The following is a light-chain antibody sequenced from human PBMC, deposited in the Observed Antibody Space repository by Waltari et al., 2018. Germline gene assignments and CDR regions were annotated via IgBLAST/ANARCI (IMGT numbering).Light chain of an antibody. CDR1: SSDVGGYNN. J-gene: IGLJ2*01. CDR2: YVS. V-gene: IGLV2-11*01. Sequence: QSALTQPRSVSGSPGQSVTISSTGTSSDVGGYNNVSWYQHHPGKAPKLMIFYVSKRPSGVPDRFSGSKSGNTASLTISGLQAEDEADYYCCSYAGSNNFAIFGGGTKLTVL. CDR3: CSYAGSNNFAI.